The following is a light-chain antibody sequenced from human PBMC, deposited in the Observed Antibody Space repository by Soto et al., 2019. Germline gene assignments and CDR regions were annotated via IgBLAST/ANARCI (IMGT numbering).Light chain of an antibody. J-gene: IGKJ1*01. Sequence: EIVMTQSPATLSVSPGERVTLSCRASQSVSSNLAWYQQKPGHAPRLLIYGASTRATGIPARFSGSVSGTEFTLTISSLQSEDFAVYYCQQYNNWPGWTFGQGTKVEIK. CDR3: QQYNNWPGWT. CDR1: QSVSSN. V-gene: IGKV3-15*01. CDR2: GAS.